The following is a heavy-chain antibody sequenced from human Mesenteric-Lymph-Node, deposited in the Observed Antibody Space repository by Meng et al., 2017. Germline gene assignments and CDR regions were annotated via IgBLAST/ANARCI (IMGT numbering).Heavy chain of an antibody. CDR3: AKDRGRYYDSGYYWGYYFDY. D-gene: IGHD3-22*01. CDR1: GFTVSNNY. J-gene: IGHJ4*02. V-gene: IGHV3-73*01. Sequence: GGSLRLSCAASGFTVSNNYMSWVRQASGKGLEWVGRIRGKANNYATAYAASVKGRFTISRDDSKNTAYLQMNSLRAEDTAVYYCAKDRGRYYDSGYYWGYYFDYWGQGTLVTVSS. CDR2: IRGKANNYAT.